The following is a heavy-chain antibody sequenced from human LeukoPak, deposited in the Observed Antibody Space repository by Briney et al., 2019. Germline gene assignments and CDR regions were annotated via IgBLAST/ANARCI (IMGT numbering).Heavy chain of an antibody. J-gene: IGHJ4*02. CDR1: GFTFSSYG. CDR3: ARAPEMATSLVDY. Sequence: GRSLRLSCAASGFTFSSYGMHWVRQAPGKGLEWVALISYDGSNKYYADSVKGRFTISRDNSKNTLYLQMNSLRAEDTAVYYCARAPEMATSLVDYWGQGTLVTVSS. V-gene: IGHV3-30*03. D-gene: IGHD5-24*01. CDR2: ISYDGSNK.